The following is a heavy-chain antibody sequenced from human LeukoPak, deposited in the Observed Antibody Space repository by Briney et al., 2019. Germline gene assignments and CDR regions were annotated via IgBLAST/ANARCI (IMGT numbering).Heavy chain of an antibody. J-gene: IGHJ6*02. CDR2: IYYSGST. D-gene: IGHD2-2*01. V-gene: IGHV4-39*01. Sequence: PSETLSLTCTVSGGSISSSSYYWGWICQPPGKGLEWIGSIYYSGSTYYNPSLKSRITISVDTSKNQFSLKLSSVTAADTAVYYCARHRRIPPDIVVVPAAMIGRGPRGHYYYYYGMDVWGQGTTVTVSS. CDR3: ARHRRIPPDIVVVPAAMIGRGPRGHYYYYYGMDV. CDR1: GGSISSSSYY.